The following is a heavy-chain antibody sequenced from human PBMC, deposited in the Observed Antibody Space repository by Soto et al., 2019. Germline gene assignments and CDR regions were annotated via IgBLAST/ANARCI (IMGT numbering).Heavy chain of an antibody. CDR2: IYYSGST. Sequence: SETLCLTCTVSGVSISSSSYYWGWIRQPPGKGLEWIGYIYYSGSTNYNPSLKSRVTISVDTSKNQFSLKLSSVTAADTAVYYCARALRYFDPFPYYYYYMDVWGKGTTVTVSS. V-gene: IGHV4-61*05. J-gene: IGHJ6*03. CDR3: ARALRYFDPFPYYYYYMDV. CDR1: GVSISSSSYY. D-gene: IGHD3-9*01.